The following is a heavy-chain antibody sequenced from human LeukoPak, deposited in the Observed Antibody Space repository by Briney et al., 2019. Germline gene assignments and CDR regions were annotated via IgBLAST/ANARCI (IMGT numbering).Heavy chain of an antibody. CDR2: ISAYNGDT. CDR1: GYTFSDFG. CDR3: AKDKDFWSGLNWFDP. J-gene: IGHJ5*02. D-gene: IGHD3-3*01. V-gene: IGHV1-18*01. Sequence: ASVKVSCKASGYTFSDFGITWVRQAPGQGLEWMGWISAYNGDTKYAQQLQGRVTMTTDTSTSIAYMELRSLRSDDTAVYYCAKDKDFWSGLNWFDPWGQGTLVIVSS.